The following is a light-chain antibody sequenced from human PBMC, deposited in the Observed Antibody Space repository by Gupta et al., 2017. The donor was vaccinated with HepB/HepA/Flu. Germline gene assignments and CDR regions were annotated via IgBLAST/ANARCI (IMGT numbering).Light chain of an antibody. V-gene: IGLV3-19*01. J-gene: IGLJ2*01. CDR1: SLRSYY. CDR2: GKN. CDR3: NSRDSSGNHVV. Sequence: SSELTQDPAVSVALGQTVRITCPGDSLRSYYASWYQQKPGQAPVLVIYGKNNRPSGIPDRFSGPSSGNTASLTITGAQAEDEADYYCNSRDSSGNHVVFGGGTKLTVL.